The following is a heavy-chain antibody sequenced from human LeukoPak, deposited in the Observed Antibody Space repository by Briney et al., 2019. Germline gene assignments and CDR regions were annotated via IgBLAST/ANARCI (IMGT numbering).Heavy chain of an antibody. CDR2: IYYSGST. D-gene: IGHD1-26*01. J-gene: IGHJ3*02. Sequence: SETLSLTCTVSGGSISNYYWGWIRQPPGKGLEWIGYIYYSGSTNYNPSLKSRVSISVDTSKNQFSLKLSSVTAADTAVYYCARRVVGTTTSAFDIWGQGTMVTVSS. V-gene: IGHV4-59*01. CDR3: ARRVVGTTTSAFDI. CDR1: GGSISNYY.